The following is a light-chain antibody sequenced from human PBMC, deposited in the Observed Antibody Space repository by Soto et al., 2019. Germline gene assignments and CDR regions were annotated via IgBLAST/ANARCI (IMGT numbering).Light chain of an antibody. J-gene: IGKJ1*01. V-gene: IGKV3-15*01. CDR2: GAS. CDR3: QQYHNWPRT. CDR1: ESVSSN. Sequence: EIVMTQSPATLSVSPGEGVTLSCRASESVSSNLAWYQQKPGQAPRLLIYGASTRATGIPARFSGSGSGTEFTLTISSLQSEDFAVYYCQQYHNWPRTFAQGTKVEIK.